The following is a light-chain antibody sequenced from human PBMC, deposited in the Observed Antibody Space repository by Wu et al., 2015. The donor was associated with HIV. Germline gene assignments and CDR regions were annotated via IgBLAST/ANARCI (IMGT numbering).Light chain of an antibody. V-gene: IGKV3-20*01. CDR1: QTIARSH. CDR3: QQYRT. J-gene: IGKJ3*01. CDR2: SAS. Sequence: EFVLTQSPGTLSLSPGERATLSCKASQTIARSHLAWYQQKPGQPPRLLIYSASSRAPGIPDRFSGSGSRTDFTLTISRLEPEDFAVYFCQQYRTFGPGTKVD.